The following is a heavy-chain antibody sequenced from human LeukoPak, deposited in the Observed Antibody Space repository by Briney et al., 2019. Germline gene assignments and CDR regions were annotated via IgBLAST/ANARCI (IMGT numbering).Heavy chain of an antibody. CDR2: INTNTGNP. J-gene: IGHJ4*02. Sequence: VASVKVSCKASGYTFTNYAMNWVRQAPGQGLEWMGWINTNTGNPTYAQGFTGRFVFSLGTSVSTAYLQIGSLKAEDTAVYYCARDRGDGYNPIDYWGQGTLVTVSS. CDR3: ARDRGDGYNPIDY. CDR1: GYTFTNYA. V-gene: IGHV7-4-1*01. D-gene: IGHD5-24*01.